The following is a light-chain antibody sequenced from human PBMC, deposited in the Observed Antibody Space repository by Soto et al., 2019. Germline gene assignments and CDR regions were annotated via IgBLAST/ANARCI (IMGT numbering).Light chain of an antibody. Sequence: DIPMTQSPSSLSASVGERVTITCQASQDISNYLNWYQQKPGKAPKLLIYDASNLETGVPSRFSGSGSGTDFTFTISSLQPEDIATYYCQQYDNLLLYTFGQGTKLEIK. CDR2: DAS. J-gene: IGKJ2*01. CDR1: QDISNY. CDR3: QQYDNLLLYT. V-gene: IGKV1-33*01.